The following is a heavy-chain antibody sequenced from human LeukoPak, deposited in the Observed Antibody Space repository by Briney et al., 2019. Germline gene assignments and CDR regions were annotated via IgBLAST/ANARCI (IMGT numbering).Heavy chain of an antibody. V-gene: IGHV4-34*01. CDR2: INHSGST. CDR3: TRVTHGTNDY. J-gene: IGHJ4*02. CDR1: GGSFSGYY. Sequence: PSETLSLTCAVYGGSFSGYYWSWIRQPPGKGLEWIGEINHSGSTNYNPSLKSRVTISVDTSKNQFSLKLSSVTAADTVVYYCTRVTHGTNDYWGQGTLVTVSS. D-gene: IGHD1-14*01.